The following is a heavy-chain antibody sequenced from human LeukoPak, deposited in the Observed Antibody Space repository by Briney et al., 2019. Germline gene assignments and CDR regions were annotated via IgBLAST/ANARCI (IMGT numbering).Heavy chain of an antibody. CDR1: GYTFTGYY. Sequence: ASVKVSCKASGYTFTGYYMHWVRQAPGQGLEWMGWINPNSGSTNYAQKFQGRVTMTRDTSISTAYMELSRLRSDDTAVYYCARPPQASSGWSDPFDYWGQGTLVTVSS. CDR3: ARPPQASSGWSDPFDY. CDR2: INPNSGST. D-gene: IGHD6-19*01. J-gene: IGHJ4*02. V-gene: IGHV1-2*02.